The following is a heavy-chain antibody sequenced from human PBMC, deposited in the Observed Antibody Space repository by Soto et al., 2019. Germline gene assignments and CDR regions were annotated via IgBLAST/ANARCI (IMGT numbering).Heavy chain of an antibody. CDR1: GGTFSSYA. Sequence: SVKVCFKASGGTFSSYAVSFVREAPGQGLEWIPPMPPIFRTAKCAQKFHGRVTITAYESTSTVYMALSRLRSYDTAVYYCARDGTRPLSLAGSINTKKNWFDPWGQGTLVTVSS. CDR2: MPPIFRTA. CDR3: ARDGTRPLSLAGSINTKKNWFDP. J-gene: IGHJ5*02. D-gene: IGHD2-2*01. V-gene: IGHV1-69*13.